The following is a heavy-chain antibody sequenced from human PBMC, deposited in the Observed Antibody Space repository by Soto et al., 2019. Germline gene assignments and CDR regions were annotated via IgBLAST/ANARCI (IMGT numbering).Heavy chain of an antibody. CDR2: IYWNDEI. D-gene: IGHD4-17*01. CDR1: GFSLSSSGAG. CDR3: SHRDLRGFSDYTPGWDI. Sequence: QVTVKEAGPTLSKPTQTLTLTCSFTGFSLSSSGAGEGWFRQSPGKALEWLALIYWNDEIRYSPSLASRLTITKETSNHQVVLTLTNVGTVDTATHYCSHRDLRGFSDYTPGWDIWGQGTTITVSS. J-gene: IGHJ6*02. V-gene: IGHV2-5*01.